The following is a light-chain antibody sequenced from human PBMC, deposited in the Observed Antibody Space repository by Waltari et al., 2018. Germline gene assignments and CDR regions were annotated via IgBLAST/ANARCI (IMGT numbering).Light chain of an antibody. V-gene: IGLV3-1*01. Sequence: SYELTQPPSVSVSPGQTATITCSGDELAEKNPCWYKKRPGQSPVLLLYQGNKRPSGTPVRCSGANSGKTVTLTITGALAVDDACYYCQAWVTNTAVVFGGGTKLTVL. CDR1: ELAEKN. CDR3: QAWVTNTAVV. CDR2: QGN. J-gene: IGLJ2*01.